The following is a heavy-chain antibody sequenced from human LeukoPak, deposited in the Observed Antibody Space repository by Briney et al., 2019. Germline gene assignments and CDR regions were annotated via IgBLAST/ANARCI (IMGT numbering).Heavy chain of an antibody. CDR3: ARGDQYCSGGTCYSDAFDI. J-gene: IGHJ3*02. Sequence: DSVKGRFTISRDNPKNSLYLQMNSLRAEDTAVYYCARGDQYCSGGTCYSDAFDIWGQGTMVTVSS. V-gene: IGHV3-7*04. D-gene: IGHD2-15*01.